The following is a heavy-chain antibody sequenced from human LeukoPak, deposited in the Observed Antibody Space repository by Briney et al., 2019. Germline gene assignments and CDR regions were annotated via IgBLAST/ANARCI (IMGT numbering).Heavy chain of an antibody. CDR1: GFTFSNFW. D-gene: IGHD2/OR15-2a*01. CDR2: IHPEGNEK. CDR3: ARGGDFSGDH. Sequence: PGESLRLPCATSGFTFSNFWMRWVRQAPGRGLEWVANIHPEGNEKYHVESVKGRFTISRDNARNLLFLQMNGLRVEDTAVYYCARGGDFSGDHWGQGTLVTVSS. V-gene: IGHV3-7*04. J-gene: IGHJ4*02.